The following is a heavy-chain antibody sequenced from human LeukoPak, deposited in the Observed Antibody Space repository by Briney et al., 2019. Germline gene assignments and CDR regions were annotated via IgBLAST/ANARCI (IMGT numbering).Heavy chain of an antibody. CDR3: AKTPGASYAPRDY. CDR2: IRYEGTSN. Sequence: GGSLRLSCATAGFTFSKYGLHWVRQAPGKGLEWLAFIRYEGTSNYYSDSVKGRFTISRDFPKNTLYLQMNNLRAEDTAVYYCAKTPGASYAPRDYWGQGTLVTVSS. J-gene: IGHJ4*02. V-gene: IGHV3-30*02. CDR1: GFTFSKYG. D-gene: IGHD2-2*01.